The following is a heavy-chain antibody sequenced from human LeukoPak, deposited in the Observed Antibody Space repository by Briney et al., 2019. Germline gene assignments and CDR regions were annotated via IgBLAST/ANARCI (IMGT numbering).Heavy chain of an antibody. CDR2: IWYDGSNK. CDR3: ARERGIAAAAAFDY. V-gene: IGHV3-33*01. CDR1: GFTFSSYG. Sequence: GGSLRLSCAASGFTFSSYGMHWVRQAPGKGLEWVAVIWYDGSNKYYADSVKGRFTISRDNSKNTLYLQMNSLRAEDTAVYYCARERGIAAAAAFDYWGQGTLVTVSS. J-gene: IGHJ4*02. D-gene: IGHD6-13*01.